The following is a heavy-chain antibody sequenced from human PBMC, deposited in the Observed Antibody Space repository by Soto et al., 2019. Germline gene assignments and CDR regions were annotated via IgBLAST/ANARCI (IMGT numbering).Heavy chain of an antibody. D-gene: IGHD2-8*02. V-gene: IGHV3-23*01. CDR2: ISGGSVST. Sequence: EVQLLESGGGLVQAGGSLRLSCAASGFTCSSYAMSWVRQAPGKGLGWVSVISGGSVSTYYADSVKGRFTVSRDNSKSTLYLHMNSLSTEDTAVYYCARQNWCNVKGAFDIWGQGTMVTVSS. CDR3: ARQNWCNVKGAFDI. J-gene: IGHJ3*02. CDR1: GFTCSSYA.